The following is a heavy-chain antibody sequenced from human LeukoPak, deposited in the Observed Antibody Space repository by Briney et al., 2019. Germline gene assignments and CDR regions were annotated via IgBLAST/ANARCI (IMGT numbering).Heavy chain of an antibody. CDR3: AKVIRNQWLVPFDY. V-gene: IGHV3-23*01. D-gene: IGHD6-19*01. CDR2: ISDTGKYA. J-gene: IGHJ4*02. CDR1: GFTFASYA. Sequence: PGGSLRLSCAASGFTFASYALGWVRQAPGKGLEWVSDISDTGKYAYYVDSVKGRFTISRDNSKNTLYLQTNNLRAEDTAVYFCAKVIRNQWLVPFDYWGQGTLVTVSS.